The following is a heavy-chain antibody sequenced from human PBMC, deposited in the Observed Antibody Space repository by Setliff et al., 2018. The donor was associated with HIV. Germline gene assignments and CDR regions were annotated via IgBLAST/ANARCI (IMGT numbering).Heavy chain of an antibody. Sequence: PGGSLRLSCAASGFSFGDFWMSWVRQAPGKGLEWVANIKQDGSEKFYGRFVRGRFTISRDNVKRTLYLQLNSLRAEDTAAYYCVRSRVKVDWFDSWGQGTLVTVSS. V-gene: IGHV3-7*03. CDR3: VRSRVKVDWFDS. CDR1: GFSFGDFW. CDR2: IKQDGSEK. D-gene: IGHD2-15*01. J-gene: IGHJ5*01.